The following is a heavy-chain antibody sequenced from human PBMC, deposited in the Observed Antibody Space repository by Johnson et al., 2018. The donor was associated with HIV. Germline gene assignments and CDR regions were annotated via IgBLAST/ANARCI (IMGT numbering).Heavy chain of an antibody. J-gene: IGHJ3*02. D-gene: IGHD3-22*01. V-gene: IGHV3-74*01. Sequence: VQLVESGGGLVQPGGSLRLSCAASGFDFSSSWMHWVRQAPGKGLVWVSRIRNDGSATTYADSVKGRFTISSDNSRNALYLTVNSLRAEATAVYYCARGLDYYDSSGFRSASFDIWGQGTMVIVSP. CDR1: GFDFSSSW. CDR2: IRNDGSAT. CDR3: ARGLDYYDSSGFRSASFDI.